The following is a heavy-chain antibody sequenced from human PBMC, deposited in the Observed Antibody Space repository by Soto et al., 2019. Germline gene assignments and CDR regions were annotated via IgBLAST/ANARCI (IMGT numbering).Heavy chain of an antibody. D-gene: IGHD6-13*01. CDR1: GDSVISATYY. J-gene: IGHJ3*01. CDR2: IYYDGGT. Sequence: QVQLQESGPGLVKPSETLSLTCTVSGDSVISATYYWSWIRQPPGKGLEWIGYIYYDGGTTYNSSPKSPVTISTDTSRSQFSLQLTSATPADTAVYYCARVLPGIAAAYDAFDVWGQGTMVTVSS. V-gene: IGHV4-61*01. CDR3: ARVLPGIAAAYDAFDV.